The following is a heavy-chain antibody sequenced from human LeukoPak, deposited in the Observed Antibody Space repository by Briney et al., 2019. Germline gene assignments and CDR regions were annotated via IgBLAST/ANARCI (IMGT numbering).Heavy chain of an antibody. CDR1: GFTFSSYS. V-gene: IGHV3-48*01. J-gene: IGHJ4*02. CDR2: ISSSSSTI. D-gene: IGHD3-22*01. CDR3: ATSPPPYYYDSSGYETPFDY. Sequence: GGSLRLSCAASGFTFSSYSMNWVRQAPGKGLEWVSYISSSSSTIYYADSVKGRFTISRDNAKNSLYLQMNSLRAEDTAVYYCATSPPPYYYDSSGYETPFDYWGQGTLVTVSS.